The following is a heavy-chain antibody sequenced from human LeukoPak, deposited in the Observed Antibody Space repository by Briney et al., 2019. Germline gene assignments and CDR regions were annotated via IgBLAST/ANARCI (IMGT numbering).Heavy chain of an antibody. D-gene: IGHD5-12*01. CDR2: ISDSTSAK. Sequence: GGSLRLSCAASGFTFSNYRMNWVRQAPGKGLEWVSYISDSTSAKHYAESVKGSVTISGPTAKTSLYLQMNSLRAEDTAVYYCARDRYSGDVWEAFDIWGQGTMVTVSS. V-gene: IGHV3-48*04. J-gene: IGHJ3*02. CDR1: GFTFSNYR. CDR3: ARDRYSGDVWEAFDI.